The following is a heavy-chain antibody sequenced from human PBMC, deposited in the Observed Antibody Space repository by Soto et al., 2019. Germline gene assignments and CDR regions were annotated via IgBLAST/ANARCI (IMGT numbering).Heavy chain of an antibody. J-gene: IGHJ3*02. V-gene: IGHV1-69*01. Sequence: QVQLVQSGAEVKKPGSSVKVSCKASGGTFSSYAISWVRQAPGQGLEWMGGIIPIFGTANYAQKFQGRVTITADESTSTAYMELSSLRSEDTAVYYCARDYYDSSGYYPLHDAFDIWGQGTMVTVSS. D-gene: IGHD3-22*01. CDR2: IIPIFGTA. CDR3: ARDYYDSSGYYPLHDAFDI. CDR1: GGTFSSYA.